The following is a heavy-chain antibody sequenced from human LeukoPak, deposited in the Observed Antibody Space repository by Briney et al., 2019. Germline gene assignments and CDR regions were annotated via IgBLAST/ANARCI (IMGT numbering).Heavy chain of an antibody. Sequence: ASVKVSCKASGYTFTSYDINWVRQATGQGLEWMGWMNPNSGNTGYAQKFQGRVTMTRNTSISTAYMELSSLRSEDTAVYYCARGIVVVPAAILIPDYYYYMDVWGKGTTVTVFS. D-gene: IGHD2-2*02. CDR1: GYTFTSYD. CDR2: MNPNSGNT. CDR3: ARGIVVVPAAILIPDYYYYMDV. V-gene: IGHV1-8*01. J-gene: IGHJ6*03.